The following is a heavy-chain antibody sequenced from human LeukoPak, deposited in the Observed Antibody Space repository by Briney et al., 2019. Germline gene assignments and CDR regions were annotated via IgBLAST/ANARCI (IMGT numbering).Heavy chain of an antibody. J-gene: IGHJ6*03. CDR3: ARGSVEHYYYYMDV. Sequence: SETLSLTCTVSGGSISSYYWSWIRQPPGKGLEWIGYIYYSGSTNYNPSLKSRVTISVDTSKNQFSLKLSSVTAADTAVYYCARGSVEHYYYYMDVWGKGTTVTVSS. CDR2: IYYSGST. V-gene: IGHV4-59*01. CDR1: GGSISSYY. D-gene: IGHD2-15*01.